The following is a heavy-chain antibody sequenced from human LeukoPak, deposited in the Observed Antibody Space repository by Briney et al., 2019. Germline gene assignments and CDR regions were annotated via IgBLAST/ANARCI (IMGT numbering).Heavy chain of an antibody. Sequence: PGGSLRLSCAASGCTFSSYAMHWVRQAPGKGLEWVAVISYDGSNKYYADSVKGRFTISRDNSKNTLYLQMNSLRAEDTAVYYCAREKIVVVPAAYFDYWGQGTLVTVSS. V-gene: IGHV3-30*04. CDR3: AREKIVVVPAAYFDY. CDR1: GCTFSSYA. D-gene: IGHD2-2*01. J-gene: IGHJ4*02. CDR2: ISYDGSNK.